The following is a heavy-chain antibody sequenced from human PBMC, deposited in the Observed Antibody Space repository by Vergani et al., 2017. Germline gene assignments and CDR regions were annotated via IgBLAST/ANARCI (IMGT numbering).Heavy chain of an antibody. CDR2: INHSGST. V-gene: IGHV4-34*01. Sequence: QVQLQQWGAGLLKPSETLSLTCAVYGGSFSGYYWSWIRQPPGKGLEWIGEINHSGSTNYNPSLKSRVTISVDTSKNQFSLKLSSVTAADTAVYYCARIGDPYYFDYWGQGTLVTVSS. D-gene: IGHD2-21*02. CDR3: ARIGDPYYFDY. CDR1: GGSFSGYY. J-gene: IGHJ4*02.